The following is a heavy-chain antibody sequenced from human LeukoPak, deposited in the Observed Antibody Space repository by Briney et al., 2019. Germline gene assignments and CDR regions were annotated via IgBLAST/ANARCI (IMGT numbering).Heavy chain of an antibody. CDR1: GGSFSGYY. CDR2: IYYSGST. Sequence: SETLSLTCGVSGGSFSGYYWGWIRQPPGKGLEWIGSIYYSGSTYYNPSLKSRVTISVDTSKNQFSLKLSSVTAADTAVYYCARDGYGGNSYNWFDPWGQGTLVTVSS. CDR3: ARDGYGGNSYNWFDP. J-gene: IGHJ5*02. V-gene: IGHV4-39*07. D-gene: IGHD4-23*01.